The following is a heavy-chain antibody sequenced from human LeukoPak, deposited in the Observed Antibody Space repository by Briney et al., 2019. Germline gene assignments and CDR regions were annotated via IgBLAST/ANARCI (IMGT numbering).Heavy chain of an antibody. Sequence: GGSLILSCAASGFTFSSYGMHWVRQAPGKGLEWVAVISYDGSNKYYADSVKGRFTISRDNSKNTLYLQMNSLRAEDTAVYYCAKGAIVATIIDYWGQGTLVTVSS. D-gene: IGHD5-12*01. CDR3: AKGAIVATIIDY. V-gene: IGHV3-30*18. CDR1: GFTFSSYG. J-gene: IGHJ4*02. CDR2: ISYDGSNK.